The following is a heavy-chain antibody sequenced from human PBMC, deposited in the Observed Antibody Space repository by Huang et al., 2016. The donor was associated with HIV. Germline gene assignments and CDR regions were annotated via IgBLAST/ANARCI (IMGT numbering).Heavy chain of an antibody. V-gene: IGHV5-51*03. CDR3: ARLAGGTWSYYFDL. J-gene: IGHJ4*02. D-gene: IGHD3-10*01. Sequence: EVELVQSGTEVKKPGESLKISCKGSGYIFTTSWIGWVRQMPGKGLEGIGIIYPGDSDTRYRPSFQGQVTMSVDKSINTAYLHWSSLKASDTAMYYCARLAGGTWSYYFDLWGQGALVTVSS. CDR1: GYIFTTSW. CDR2: IYPGDSDT.